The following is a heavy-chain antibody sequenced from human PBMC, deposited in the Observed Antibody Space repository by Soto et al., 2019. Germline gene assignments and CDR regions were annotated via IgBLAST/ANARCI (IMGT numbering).Heavy chain of an antibody. CDR2: IDWDDDK. CDR3: ARSEGIAAAGQFDY. CDR1: GFSLSTSGMC. J-gene: IGHJ4*02. D-gene: IGHD6-13*01. V-gene: IGHV2-70*01. Sequence: SGPTLVNPTQTLTLTCTFSGFSLSTSGMCVSLIRQPPGKALEWLALIDWDDDKYYSTSLKTRLTISKDTSKNQVVLTMTNMDPVDTATYYCARSEGIAAAGQFDYWGQGTLVTVYS.